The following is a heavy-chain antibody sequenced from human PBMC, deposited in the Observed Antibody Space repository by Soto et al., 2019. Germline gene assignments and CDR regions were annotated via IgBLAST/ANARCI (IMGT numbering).Heavy chain of an antibody. CDR1: GGSISSYY. D-gene: IGHD2-8*01. J-gene: IGHJ3*02. CDR3: ASQYCTNGVCYDAFDI. CDR2: IYTRGRT. Sequence: SETLSLTCTVSGGSISSYYWSWIRQPAGKGLEWIGRIYTRGRTNYNPSLKSRVTMSVDTSKKQFSLKLSSVTAADTAVYYCASQYCTNGVCYDAFDIWGQGTMVTVSS. V-gene: IGHV4-4*07.